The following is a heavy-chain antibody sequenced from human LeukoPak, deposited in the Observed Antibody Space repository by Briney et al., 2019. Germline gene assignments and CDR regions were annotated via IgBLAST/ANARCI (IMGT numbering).Heavy chain of an antibody. CDR2: IKQDGSEK. J-gene: IGHJ4*02. Sequence: GGSLRLSCAASKITFSSYCMTWVRQAPGKGLEWVANIKQDGSEKYYVDSVKGRFTISRDNAKNSLFLQMNSLRAEDTAVYYCARDHLDILTGYYRAGEDYWGQGTLVTVSS. D-gene: IGHD3-9*01. V-gene: IGHV3-7*05. CDR3: ARDHLDILTGYYRAGEDY. CDR1: KITFSSYC.